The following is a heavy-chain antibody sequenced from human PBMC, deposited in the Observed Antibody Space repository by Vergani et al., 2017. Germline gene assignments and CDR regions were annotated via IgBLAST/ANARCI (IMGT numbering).Heavy chain of an antibody. Sequence: QVQLQESGPGLVKPPGTLSLTCAVSGGSISISNWWSWVRQPPGKGREWIGEIYHSGSTNYNPSLKSRVTISVDKSKNQFSLKLSSVTAADTAVYYCAREGWKDCSGGSCYSYDCMDVWGQGTTVTVSS. CDR3: AREGWKDCSGGSCYSYDCMDV. CDR2: IYHSGST. V-gene: IGHV4-4*03. CDR1: GGSISISNW. J-gene: IGHJ6*02. D-gene: IGHD2-15*01.